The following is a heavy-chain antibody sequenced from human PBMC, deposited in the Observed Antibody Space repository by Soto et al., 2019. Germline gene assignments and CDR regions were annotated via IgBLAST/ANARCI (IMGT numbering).Heavy chain of an antibody. J-gene: IGHJ3*02. V-gene: IGHV4-30-4*01. CDR2: IYYRGST. CDR3: SRLPTMDHDAFDI. CDR1: GGSISSGDYY. Sequence: QVQLQESGPGLVKPSQTLSLTCTVSGGSISSGDYYWSWIRQPTGKGLEWIGYIYYRGSTYYNPSHKMRITRSVDTSKNQFSLKLSSVTAADTAVYFCSRLPTMDHDAFDIWGQGTMVTVSS. D-gene: IGHD3-10*01.